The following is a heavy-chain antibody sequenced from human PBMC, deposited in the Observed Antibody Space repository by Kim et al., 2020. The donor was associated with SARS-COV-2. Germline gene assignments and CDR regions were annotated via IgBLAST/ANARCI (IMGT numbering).Heavy chain of an antibody. CDR1: GFTFSNYA. Sequence: GGSLRLSCAASGFTFSNYAMSWFRQAPGKGLEWVSGLSASGGSTYYADSVKGRFTISRDNSKNTLHLQMNSLRAEDTAEYYCAKGSGTGPYYWDYWGQESLVTVSS. V-gene: IGHV3-23*01. J-gene: IGHJ4*02. CDR2: LSASGGST. D-gene: IGHD1-1*01. CDR3: AKGSGTGPYYWDY.